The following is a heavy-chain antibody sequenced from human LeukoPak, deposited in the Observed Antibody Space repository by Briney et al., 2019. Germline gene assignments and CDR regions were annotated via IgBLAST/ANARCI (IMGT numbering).Heavy chain of an antibody. V-gene: IGHV3-30*04. Sequence: GRSLRLPCAASGFTFSSYAMHWVRQAPGKGLEWVAVISYDGSNKYYADSVKGRFTISRDNSKNTLYLQMNSLRAEDTAVYYCARPMVRGVIIVYGAFDIWGQGTMVTVSS. CDR2: ISYDGSNK. CDR3: ARPMVRGVIIVYGAFDI. D-gene: IGHD3-10*01. CDR1: GFTFSSYA. J-gene: IGHJ3*02.